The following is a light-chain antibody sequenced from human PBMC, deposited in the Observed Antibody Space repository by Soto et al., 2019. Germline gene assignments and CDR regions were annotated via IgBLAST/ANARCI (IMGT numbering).Light chain of an antibody. J-gene: IGKJ1*01. CDR3: QQYNSYPTWT. Sequence: DIQMTQSPSTLSASVGDRVTITCRASQSISSWLAWYQQKPGKAPKLLIYDASSLESGVPSRFSGRVSETEFTLTISSLQPYDCATYYCQQYNSYPTWTFGQGTKVEIK. CDR2: DAS. CDR1: QSISSW. V-gene: IGKV1-5*01.